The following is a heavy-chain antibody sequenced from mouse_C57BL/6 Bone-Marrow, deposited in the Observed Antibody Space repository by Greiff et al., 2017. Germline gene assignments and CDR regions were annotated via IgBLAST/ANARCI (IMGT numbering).Heavy chain of an antibody. CDR3: ARPHYYGSSYGYFDV. Sequence: QVKLQQPGAELVMPGASVKLSCKASGYTFTSYWMHWVKKRPGQGLEWIGEIDPFDSYTNYNQKFKGKSPLTVDKSSSPAYMQLSSLTSEDSAVYYCARPHYYGSSYGYFDVWGTGTTVTVSS. D-gene: IGHD1-1*01. V-gene: IGHV1-69*01. CDR1: GYTFTSYW. CDR2: IDPFDSYT. J-gene: IGHJ1*03.